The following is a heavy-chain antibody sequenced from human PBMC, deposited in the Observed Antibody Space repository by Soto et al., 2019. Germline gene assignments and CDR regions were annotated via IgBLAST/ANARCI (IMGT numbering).Heavy chain of an antibody. Sequence: SETLSLTCTVSGGSIGGYYGSWIRQPPGKGLEWIGYIYYSGSTNYNPSLKSRVTISVDTSKNQFSLKLSSVTAADTAVYYCAREVGIGSSWTYYMDVWGKGTTVTVSS. D-gene: IGHD6-13*01. CDR1: GGSIGGYY. J-gene: IGHJ6*03. CDR3: AREVGIGSSWTYYMDV. CDR2: IYYSGST. V-gene: IGHV4-59*01.